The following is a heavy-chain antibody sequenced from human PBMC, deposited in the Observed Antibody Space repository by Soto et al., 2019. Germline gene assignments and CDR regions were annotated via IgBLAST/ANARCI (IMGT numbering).Heavy chain of an antibody. V-gene: IGHV3-23*01. Sequence: EVHLLESGGGLVHTGESLRLSCGASGFTFSSCVMTWVSQAPGKGLEWVSCITDSGTGTYYADSVKGRFTISRDNSKNTMYLQMNNLRAEDTGVYYCAKGLINGRWYAEDWGQGTLVTVSS. J-gene: IGHJ4*02. CDR2: ITDSGTGT. CDR1: GFTFSSCV. D-gene: IGHD6-13*01. CDR3: AKGLINGRWYAED.